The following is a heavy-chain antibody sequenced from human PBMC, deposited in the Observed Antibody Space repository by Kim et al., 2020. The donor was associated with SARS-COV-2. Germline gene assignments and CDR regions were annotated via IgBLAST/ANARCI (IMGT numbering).Heavy chain of an antibody. D-gene: IGHD3-10*01. Sequence: SVKVSCKASGVTFSSYAISWVRQAPGQGLEWMGGIIPIFGTANYAQKFQGRVTITADESTSTAYMELSSLRSEDTAVYYCAGLWFRELFPGYYYMDVWG. J-gene: IGHJ6*03. CDR3: AGLWFRELFPGYYYMDV. V-gene: IGHV1-69*13. CDR2: IIPIFGTA. CDR1: GVTFSSYA.